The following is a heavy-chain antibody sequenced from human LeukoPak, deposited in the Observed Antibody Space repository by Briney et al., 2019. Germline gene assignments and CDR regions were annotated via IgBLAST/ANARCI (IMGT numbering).Heavy chain of an antibody. CDR3: ARDRMGIAAAAGAFDI. CDR2: IKQDGSEK. Sequence: AGGSLRLSCAASGFTFSSYWMSWVRQAPGKGLEWVANIKQDGSEKYYVDSVKGRFTISRDNAKNSLYLQMNSLRAEDTAVYYCARDRMGIAAAAGAFDIWGQGTMVTVSS. CDR1: GFTFSSYW. J-gene: IGHJ3*02. D-gene: IGHD6-13*01. V-gene: IGHV3-7*01.